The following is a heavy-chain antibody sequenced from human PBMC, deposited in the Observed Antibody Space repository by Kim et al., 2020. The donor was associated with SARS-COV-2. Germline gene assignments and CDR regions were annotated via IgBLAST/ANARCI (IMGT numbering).Heavy chain of an antibody. J-gene: IGHJ5*02. CDR3: ARGFRDYGSGSYYPFDP. CDR2: MNPNSGNT. D-gene: IGHD3-10*01. CDR1: GYTFTSYD. Sequence: ASVKVSCKASGYTFTSYDINWVRQATGQGLEWMGWMNPNSGNTGYAQKFQGRVTMTRNTSISTAYMELSSLRSEDTAVYYCARGFRDYGSGSYYPFDPWGQGTLVTVSS. V-gene: IGHV1-8*01.